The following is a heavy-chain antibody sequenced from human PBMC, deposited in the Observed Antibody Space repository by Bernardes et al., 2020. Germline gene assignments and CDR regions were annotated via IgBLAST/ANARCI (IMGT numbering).Heavy chain of an antibody. J-gene: IGHJ4*02. Sequence: SETLSLSCTVSGVSITSSRYYWAWIRQRPGMGLVWIGNIFYDGRNYYNASLKFRVTISVDSSKNHFHLKQSYVTAADTAVYYCASHKDRHHFDYWGQGALVTVSS. CDR3: ASHKDRHHFDY. CDR2: IFYDGRN. CDR1: GVSITSSRYY. V-gene: IGHV4-39*01.